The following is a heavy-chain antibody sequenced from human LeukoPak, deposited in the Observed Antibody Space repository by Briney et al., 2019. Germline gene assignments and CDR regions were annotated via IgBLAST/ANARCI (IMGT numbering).Heavy chain of an antibody. D-gene: IGHD4-17*01. Sequence: RTGGSLRLSCAASGFTVSSNYMSWVRQAPGKGLEWVSVIYSGGSTYYADSVKGRFTISRDNSKNTLYLQMNSLRAEDTAVYYCARKSTVPYYFDYWGQGTLVTVSS. J-gene: IGHJ4*02. CDR2: IYSGGST. V-gene: IGHV3-66*01. CDR3: ARKSTVPYYFDY. CDR1: GFTVSSNY.